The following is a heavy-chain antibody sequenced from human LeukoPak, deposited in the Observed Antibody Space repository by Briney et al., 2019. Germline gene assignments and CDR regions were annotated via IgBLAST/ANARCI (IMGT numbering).Heavy chain of an antibody. Sequence: SETLSLTCTVSGGSISSSNYFWGWIRQSPGRGLEWIGSIYHSGSTYYNPSLKSRVTISVDTSKNQFSLKLSSVTAADTAVYYCARLGYCSGGSCEWDDYWGQGTLVTVSS. CDR3: ARLGYCSGGSCEWDDY. V-gene: IGHV4-39*07. CDR1: GGSISSSNYF. D-gene: IGHD2-15*01. CDR2: IYHSGST. J-gene: IGHJ4*02.